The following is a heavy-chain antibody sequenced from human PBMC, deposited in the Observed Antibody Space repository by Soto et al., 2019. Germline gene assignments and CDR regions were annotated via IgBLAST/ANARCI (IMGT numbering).Heavy chain of an antibody. CDR1: GGAISSVGYY. CDR3: ARGKSCTRNNWFDP. D-gene: IGHD2-8*01. Sequence: QVQLQESGPGLVKPSQTLSLTCTVSGGAISSVGYYCSWIRQHPGKVLEWIGYIYYSGSTYYNPSLTSRVTISVDTSKNQFSLKLSSVTAADTAVYYCARGKSCTRNNWFDPWGQGTTVTVSS. V-gene: IGHV4-31*03. J-gene: IGHJ5*02. CDR2: IYYSGST.